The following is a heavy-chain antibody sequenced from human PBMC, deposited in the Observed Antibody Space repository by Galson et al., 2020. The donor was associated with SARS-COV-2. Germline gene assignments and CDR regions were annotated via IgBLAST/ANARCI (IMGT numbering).Heavy chain of an antibody. J-gene: IGHJ6*03. CDR1: GGSISSYY. V-gene: IGHV4-59*01. D-gene: IGHD2-15*01. Sequence: SETLSLTCTVSGGSISSYYWSWIRQPPGKGLEWIGYIYYSGSTNYNPSLKSRVTISVDTSKNQFSLKLSSVTAADTAVYYCAREGRGYCSGGSCYKYYCYYYSDVWRKGTTVTVSS. CDR3: AREGRGYCSGGSCYKYYCYYYSDV. CDR2: IYYSGST.